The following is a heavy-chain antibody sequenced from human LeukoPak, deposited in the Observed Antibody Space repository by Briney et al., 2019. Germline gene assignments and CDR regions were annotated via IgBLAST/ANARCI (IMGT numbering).Heavy chain of an antibody. CDR2: IIPIFGTA. D-gene: IGHD6-13*01. V-gene: IGHV1-69*13. CDR1: GYTFTSYA. Sequence: GASVKVSCKASGYTFTSYAMNWVRQAPGQGLEWMGGIIPIFGTANYAQKFQGRVTITADESTSTAYMELSSLRSEDTAVYYCARGVAAAGHTGATFTFDYWGQGTLVTVSS. J-gene: IGHJ4*02. CDR3: ARGVAAAGHTGATFTFDY.